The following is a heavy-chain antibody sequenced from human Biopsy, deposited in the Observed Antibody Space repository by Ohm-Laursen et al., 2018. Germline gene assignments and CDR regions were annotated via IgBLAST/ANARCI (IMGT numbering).Heavy chain of an antibody. CDR3: ASDLNGDPSAFDY. V-gene: IGHV3-23*01. Sequence: SLRLSCAASGFTFKNYAMNWVRQALGKGLDWVSSIDSSAAGTFYADSVKGRFTISRDNSKNTLFLQMNSLRAADTAIYYCASDLNGDPSAFDYWGQGTPVTVSS. CDR2: IDSSAAGT. D-gene: IGHD4-17*01. J-gene: IGHJ4*02. CDR1: GFTFKNYA.